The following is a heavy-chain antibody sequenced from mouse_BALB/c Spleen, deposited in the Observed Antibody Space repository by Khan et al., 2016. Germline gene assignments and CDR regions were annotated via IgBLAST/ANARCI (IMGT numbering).Heavy chain of an antibody. V-gene: IGHV5-6-3*01. J-gene: IGHJ2*01. CDR2: INSNGGST. Sequence: EVELVESGGGLVQPGGSLKLSCAASGFTFSTYGMSWVRQTPDKRLELVATINSNGGSTYSPDSVKGRFTILRDNAKNTLYLQMRSLKSEDTAMYYCARENYRYYFDYWGQGTTLTVSS. CDR1: GFTFSTYG. D-gene: IGHD2-14*01. CDR3: ARENYRYYFDY.